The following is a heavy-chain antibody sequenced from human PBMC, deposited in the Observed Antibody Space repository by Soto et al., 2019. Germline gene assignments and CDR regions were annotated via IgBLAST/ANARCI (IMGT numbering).Heavy chain of an antibody. CDR3: ARDPGNGSSVGDY. Sequence: ASVKVSCKASGDTFTGYYMHWVRQAPGQGLEWMGWINPNSGGTNYAQQFQGWVTMTRDTSISTAYMELSRRRPDDTAVYYCARDPGNGSSVGDYWGQGTLVTVSS. CDR1: GDTFTGYY. V-gene: IGHV1-2*04. D-gene: IGHD6-6*01. CDR2: INPNSGGT. J-gene: IGHJ4*02.